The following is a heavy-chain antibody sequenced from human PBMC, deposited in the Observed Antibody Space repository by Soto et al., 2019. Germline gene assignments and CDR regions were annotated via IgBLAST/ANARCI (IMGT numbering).Heavy chain of an antibody. CDR3: ARDLSRYSYGCDFDD. Sequence: GSLRLSCSASGFTFSSYWMSWVRQAPGKGLEWVANIKQDGSEKYYVDSVKGRFTISRDNAKNSLYLQMNSLRAEDTAVYYCARDLSRYSYGCDFDDWGQGTLVTVSS. J-gene: IGHJ4*02. CDR1: GFTFSSYW. D-gene: IGHD5-18*01. CDR2: IKQDGSEK. V-gene: IGHV3-7*01.